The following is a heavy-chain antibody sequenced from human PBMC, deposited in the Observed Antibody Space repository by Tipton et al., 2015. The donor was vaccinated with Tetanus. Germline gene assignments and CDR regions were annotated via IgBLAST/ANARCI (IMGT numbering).Heavy chain of an antibody. CDR2: IYYSGST. V-gene: IGHV4-59*01. J-gene: IGHJ4*02. CDR1: GGSINSYY. D-gene: IGHD1-14*01. CDR3: ARIRQVGNPGPVFGY. Sequence: TLSLTCTVSGGSINSYYWSWIRQPPGKGLEWIGYIYYSGSTNYNPSLRSRVTISVDTSKNQFSLKLSSVTAADTAVYYCARIRQVGNPGPVFGYWGQGTLVTVSS.